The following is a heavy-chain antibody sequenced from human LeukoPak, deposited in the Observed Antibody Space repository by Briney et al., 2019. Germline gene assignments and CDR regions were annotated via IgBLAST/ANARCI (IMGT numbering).Heavy chain of an antibody. CDR1: GLTFSSSW. D-gene: IGHD4-23*01. CDR2: INSDGSST. Sequence: PGGSLRLSCAVSGLTFSSSWMHWVRQAPGKGLVWVSRINSDGSSTSYADSVKGRFTISRDNAKNTLYLQMNSLRVEDTAVYYCARGRPHGNDYWGQGTLVTVSS. V-gene: IGHV3-74*01. J-gene: IGHJ4*02. CDR3: ARGRPHGNDY.